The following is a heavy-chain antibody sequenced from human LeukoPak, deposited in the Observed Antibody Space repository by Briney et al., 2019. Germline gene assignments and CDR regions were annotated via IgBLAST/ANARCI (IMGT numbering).Heavy chain of an antibody. CDR3: AKNVVVKRYFDY. CDR2: ISGGGRTT. CDR1: GFTFSNHA. J-gene: IGHJ4*02. V-gene: IGHV3-23*01. Sequence: PGGSLRLSCAASGFTFSNHAMSWVRQAPGKGLQWVSVISGGGRTTGYADSVKGRFTVSIDNSKNTLSLQMNSLRVEDTAIYYCAKNVVVKRYFDYWGQGAPVTVSS. D-gene: IGHD2-21*01.